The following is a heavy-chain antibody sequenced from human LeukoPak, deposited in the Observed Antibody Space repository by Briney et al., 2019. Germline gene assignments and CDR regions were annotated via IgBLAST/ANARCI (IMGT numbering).Heavy chain of an antibody. J-gene: IGHJ6*02. Sequence: GGSLRLSCAASGFTFSSYAMSWVRQAPGKGLEWVSAISGSGGSTYYADSVKGRFTISRDNSKNTLYLQMNSLRAEDTAVYYCAKAHDYVWGSYRYTSYYYYGMDVWGQGTTVTVS. D-gene: IGHD3-16*02. CDR1: GFTFSSYA. CDR3: AKAHDYVWGSYRYTSYYYYGMDV. V-gene: IGHV3-23*01. CDR2: ISGSGGST.